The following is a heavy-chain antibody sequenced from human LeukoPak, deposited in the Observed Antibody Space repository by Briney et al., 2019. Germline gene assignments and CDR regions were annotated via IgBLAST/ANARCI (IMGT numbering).Heavy chain of an antibody. D-gene: IGHD4-17*01. CDR3: AKDRHGDYTSDY. CDR1: GFIFGSYG. V-gene: IGHV3-30*02. CDR2: TPYHGVSR. J-gene: IGHJ4*02. Sequence: PGGSLRLSCAASGFIFGSYGMHWVRQAPGKGLEWVAFTPYHGVSRYYTESVKGRFTISRDNSKSTLYLQMNSLRIEDTAVYYCAKDRHGDYTSDYWGQGTLLIVSS.